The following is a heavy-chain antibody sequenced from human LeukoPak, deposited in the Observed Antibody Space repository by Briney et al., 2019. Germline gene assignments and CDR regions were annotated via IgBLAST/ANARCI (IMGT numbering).Heavy chain of an antibody. CDR3: ARDGVGATTLDYYYYMDV. Sequence: ASVKVSCKTSGYTFTGYYMHWVRQAPGQGLEWMGWIIPNSGGTNYAQKFQGRVTLTRDTSISTAYMELSRLRSDDTAVYYCARDGVGATTLDYYYYMDVWGKGTTVTVSS. J-gene: IGHJ6*03. V-gene: IGHV1-2*02. D-gene: IGHD1-26*01. CDR2: IIPNSGGT. CDR1: GYTFTGYY.